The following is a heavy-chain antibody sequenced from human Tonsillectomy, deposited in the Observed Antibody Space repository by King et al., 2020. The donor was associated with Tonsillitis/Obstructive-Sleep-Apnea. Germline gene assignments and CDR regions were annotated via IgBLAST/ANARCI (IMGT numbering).Heavy chain of an antibody. Sequence: QLQESGPGLVKPSETLSLTCTVSGGSISSSSYYWGWIRQPPGKGLEWIGSIYYSGSTYYNPSLKSRVTISVDTSKNQFSLKLSSVTAADTAVYYCARHQVPGFWIGYVDYWGQGTLVTVSS. CDR3: ARHQVPGFWIGYVDY. CDR1: GGSISSSSYY. V-gene: IGHV4-39*01. D-gene: IGHD3-3*01. J-gene: IGHJ4*02. CDR2: IYYSGST.